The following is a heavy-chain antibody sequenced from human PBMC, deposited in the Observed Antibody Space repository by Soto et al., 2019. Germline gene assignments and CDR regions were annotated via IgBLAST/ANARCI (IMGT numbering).Heavy chain of an antibody. CDR2: VSYDGSTK. J-gene: IGHJ5*02. V-gene: IGHV3-30*04. CDR3: ARAQSSTVVTSSHFDP. Sequence: WWSLRLSCEASLFRFSSHAMNWVRQAPGKGLEWVAIVSYDGSTKFYADSVKGRFTISRDNLKNTVSLEMNSLRPEDTAVYYCARAQSSTVVTSSHFDPWGQGTLVTVSS. CDR1: LFRFSSHA. D-gene: IGHD2-21*02.